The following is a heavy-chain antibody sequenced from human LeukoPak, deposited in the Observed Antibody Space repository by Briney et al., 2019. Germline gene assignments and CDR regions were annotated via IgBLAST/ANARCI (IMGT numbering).Heavy chain of an antibody. D-gene: IGHD6-13*01. J-gene: IGHJ3*02. CDR1: GGSISSYY. CDR2: IYYRGST. CDR3: ARDLVGYSSSWVSFDI. Sequence: SETLSLTCTVSGGSISSYYWSWIRQPPGKGLEWIGYIYYRGSTNYNPSLKSRVTISVDTSKNQFSLKLSSVTAADTAVYYCARDLVGYSSSWVSFDIWGQGTMVTVSS. V-gene: IGHV4-59*01.